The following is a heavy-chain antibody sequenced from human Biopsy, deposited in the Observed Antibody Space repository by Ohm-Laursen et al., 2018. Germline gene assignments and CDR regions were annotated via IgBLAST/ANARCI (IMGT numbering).Heavy chain of an antibody. CDR2: ISYSRDT. CDR1: GDSISSYY. D-gene: IGHD6-19*01. CDR3: AKHGSGWTGDDAFHI. V-gene: IGHV4-59*08. Sequence: GTLSLTWAVSGDSISSYYWSWIRQAPGKGLEWIGYISYSRDTNYNPSLKSRITISVDTSKNQFSLKLTSVTAADTAVYYCAKHGSGWTGDDAFHILGQGTTVTVSS. J-gene: IGHJ3*02.